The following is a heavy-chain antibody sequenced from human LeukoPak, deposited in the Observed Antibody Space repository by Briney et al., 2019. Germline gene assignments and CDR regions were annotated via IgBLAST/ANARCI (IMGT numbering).Heavy chain of an antibody. CDR3: AKGGSRGNAFDI. J-gene: IGHJ3*02. V-gene: IGHV3-30*18. Sequence: PGGSLRLSCAASGFTFSSYGMHWVRQAPGKGLEWVAVISYDGSNKYYADSVKGRFTISRDNSKNTLYLQMNSLRAEDAAVYYCAKGGSRGNAFDIWGQGTMVTVSS. D-gene: IGHD1-26*01. CDR1: GFTFSSYG. CDR2: ISYDGSNK.